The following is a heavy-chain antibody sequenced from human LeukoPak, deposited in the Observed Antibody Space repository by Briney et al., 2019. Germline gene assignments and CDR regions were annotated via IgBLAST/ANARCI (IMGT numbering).Heavy chain of an antibody. CDR1: GFTFDDYG. J-gene: IGHJ4*02. D-gene: IGHD5-18*01. V-gene: IGHV3-7*01. CDR3: ARGGSGYSYGKIDS. CDR2: IKQDGSET. Sequence: PGGSLRLSCAASGFTFDDYGMSWVRQAPGKGLEWVANIKQDGSETYYVDSVKGRFTISRDNAKNSLYLQMNSLRDEDTAVYYCARGGSGYSYGKIDSWGQGILVTVSS.